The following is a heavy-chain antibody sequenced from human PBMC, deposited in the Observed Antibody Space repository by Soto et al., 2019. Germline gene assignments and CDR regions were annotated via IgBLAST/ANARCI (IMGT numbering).Heavy chain of an antibody. J-gene: IGHJ5*01. CDR3: ARDASGTTSFLAS. Sequence: PSETLSLTCTVSGGSISSSSYYWGWIRQPPGKGLEWIGSIYYSGSTYYNPSLKSRVTISVDTSKNQFSLKLSSVTAADTAVYFCARDASGTTSFLASWGQGTLVTVSS. CDR2: IYYSGST. V-gene: IGHV4-39*02. D-gene: IGHD1-1*01. CDR1: GGSISSSSYY.